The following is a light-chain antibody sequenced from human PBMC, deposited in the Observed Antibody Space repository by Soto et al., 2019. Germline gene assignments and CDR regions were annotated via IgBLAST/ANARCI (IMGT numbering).Light chain of an antibody. CDR3: QQFSSYST. CDR1: QSIDTW. CDR2: ATS. V-gene: IGKV1-5*01. J-gene: IGKJ1*01. Sequence: DIQMTQSPSTLSASVGDRVTITCRASQSIDTWLAWYQQKPGKAPKLLIYATSTLQTEVPSRFSGSGSGTEFTLTINSLQPDDFATYYCQQFSSYSTFGPGTKVDIK.